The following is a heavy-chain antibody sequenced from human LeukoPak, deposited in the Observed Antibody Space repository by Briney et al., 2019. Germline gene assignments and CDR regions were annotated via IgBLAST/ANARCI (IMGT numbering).Heavy chain of an antibody. V-gene: IGHV4-39*01. D-gene: IGHD5-12*01. CDR3: ARHSRSGSGGYENAFDI. CDR2: IYSGGST. CDR1: GGSISSSSYY. Sequence: NPSETLSLTCTVSGGSISSSSYYWDWIRQSPRKGLEWIVNIYSGGSTYYTPSLKSRVTISVDTSKNQFSLKLSSVTAADTAIYFCARHSRSGSGGYENAFDIWGQGTMVTVSS. J-gene: IGHJ3*02.